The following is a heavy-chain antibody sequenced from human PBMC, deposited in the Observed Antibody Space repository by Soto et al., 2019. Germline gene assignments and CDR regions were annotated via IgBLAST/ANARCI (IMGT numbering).Heavy chain of an antibody. D-gene: IGHD3-22*01. CDR2: ISGSGGST. J-gene: IGHJ4*02. Sequence: EVQLLESGGGLVQPGGSLRLSCAASGFTFSSYAMSWVRQAPGKGLEWVSVISGSGGSTYSADSVKGRFSISRDNFKNTLFLQMNSLRAEDTAVYYFAKGDTYYYDSSGYWGYWGQGTLVTVSS. CDR1: GFTFSSYA. CDR3: AKGDTYYYDSSGYWGY. V-gene: IGHV3-23*01.